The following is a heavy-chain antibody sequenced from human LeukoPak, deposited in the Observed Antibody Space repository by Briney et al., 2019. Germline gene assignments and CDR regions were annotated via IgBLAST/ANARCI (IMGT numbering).Heavy chain of an antibody. CDR3: ARDPPGY. CDR2: ISYDGSNK. CDR1: GFTFSSYA. J-gene: IGHJ4*02. V-gene: IGHV3-30*04. Sequence: PGGSLRLSCAASGFTFSSYAMHWVRQAPGKGLEWVAVISYDGSNKYYADSVKGRFTISRDNSKNTLYLQMNSLRAEDTAVYYCARDPPGYWGQGTLVTVSS.